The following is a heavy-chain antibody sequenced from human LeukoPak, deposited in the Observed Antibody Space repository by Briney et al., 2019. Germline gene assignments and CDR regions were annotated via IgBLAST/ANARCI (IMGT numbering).Heavy chain of an antibody. CDR3: AKDVYGDYGGLDY. J-gene: IGHJ4*02. V-gene: IGHV3-23*01. D-gene: IGHD4-17*01. CDR2: IRGSDGST. CDR1: GFTFSTYA. Sequence: GGSLRLSCAASGFTFSTYALSWVRQAPGKGLEWVSSIRGSDGSTYYADSVKGRFAISRDNSKNTLYLQMDSLRAEDTAVYYCAKDVYGDYGGLDYWGQGTLVTVSS.